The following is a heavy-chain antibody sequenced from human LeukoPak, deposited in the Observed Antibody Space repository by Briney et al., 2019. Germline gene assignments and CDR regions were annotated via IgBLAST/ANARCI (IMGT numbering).Heavy chain of an antibody. J-gene: IGHJ5*02. CDR2: IYYSGST. CDR1: GGSIGSYY. Sequence: SETLSLTCTVSGGSIGSYYWSWIRQPPGKGLEWIGYIYYSGSTNYNPSLKSRVTISVDTSKNQFSLKLSSVTAADTAVYYCARGWYYYGSGSYNWFDPWGQGTLVTVSS. V-gene: IGHV4-59*01. CDR3: ARGWYYYGSGSYNWFDP. D-gene: IGHD3-10*01.